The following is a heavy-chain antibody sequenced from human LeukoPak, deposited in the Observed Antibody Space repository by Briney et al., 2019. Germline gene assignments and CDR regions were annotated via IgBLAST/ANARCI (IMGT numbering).Heavy chain of an antibody. Sequence: ASVKVSCKASGYTSTGYYMHWVRQAPGQGLEWMGWINPNSGGTNYAQKFQGRVTMTRDTSISTAYMELSRLRSDDTAVYYCARGSGYMLSYFDYWGQGTLVTVSS. J-gene: IGHJ4*02. CDR2: INPNSGGT. CDR1: GYTSTGYY. V-gene: IGHV1-2*02. D-gene: IGHD2-8*01. CDR3: ARGSGYMLSYFDY.